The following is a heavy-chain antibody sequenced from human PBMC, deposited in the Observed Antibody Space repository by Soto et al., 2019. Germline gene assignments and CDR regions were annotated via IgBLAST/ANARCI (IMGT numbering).Heavy chain of an antibody. CDR1: GLTVSQNY. D-gene: IGHD1-26*01. Sequence: EVQLVESGGGLIQPGGSLRLSCVASGLTVSQNYMAWVRQAPEMGPQWVSVLYAEGSTYYTESVKGRFTISRDPSKNTLFIQMEGLRAEDTAVYYCVRSSPSGENYGMDVWGQGTTVTVSS. J-gene: IGHJ6*02. V-gene: IGHV3-53*01. CDR3: VRSSPSGENYGMDV. CDR2: LYAEGST.